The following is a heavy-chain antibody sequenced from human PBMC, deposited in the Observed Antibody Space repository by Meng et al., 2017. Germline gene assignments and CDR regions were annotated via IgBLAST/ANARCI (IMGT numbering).Heavy chain of an antibody. CDR2: IVYSGST. Sequence: QVPLQWSGPGLGRPSEALSLTCTVSGGSVGSGNYYWSWIRQPPGKGLEWIGYIVYSGSTTYNPSLKTRVTISVDTSKNQFSLKLTSVTAADTAVYFCARDVGGDYETLFDYWGQGTLVTVSS. CDR1: GGSVGSGNYY. CDR3: ARDVGGDYETLFDY. V-gene: IGHV4-61*01. J-gene: IGHJ4*02. D-gene: IGHD4-17*01.